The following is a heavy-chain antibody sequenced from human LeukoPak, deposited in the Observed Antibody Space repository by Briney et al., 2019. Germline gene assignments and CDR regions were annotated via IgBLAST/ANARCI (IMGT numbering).Heavy chain of an antibody. J-gene: IGHJ5*02. CDR2: IIPSGHTT. CDR3: ARVRVFAKLSVVRPREVNCFDP. V-gene: IGHV3-23*01. D-gene: IGHD2-21*01. CDR1: GFTFSSHG. Sequence: GGTLRLSCAASGFTFSSHGMNWVRQAPGKGLEWVSGIIPSGHTTYYADSVRGRFTISRDNSRNTLYLQMNSLRAEDTAVYYCARVRVFAKLSVVRPREVNCFDPWGQGTLVTVSS.